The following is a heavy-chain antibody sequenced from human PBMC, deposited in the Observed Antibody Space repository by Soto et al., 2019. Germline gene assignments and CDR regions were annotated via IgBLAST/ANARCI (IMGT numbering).Heavy chain of an antibody. V-gene: IGHV1-69*01. J-gene: IGHJ4*02. CDR1: GGTFSSYA. D-gene: IGHD3-3*01. CDR2: IIPICGTA. CDR3: ARGITIFGVVEGIDY. Sequence: QVQLVQSGAEVKKPGSSVKVSCKASGGTFSSYAISWVRQAPGQGLEWMGGIIPICGTANYAQKFQGRVTITADDSTSTAYMELSSLGSEDTAVYYCARGITIFGVVEGIDYWGQGTLVTVSS.